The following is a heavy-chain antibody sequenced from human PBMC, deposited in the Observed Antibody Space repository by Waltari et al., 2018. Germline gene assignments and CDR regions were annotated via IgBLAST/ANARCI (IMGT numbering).Heavy chain of an antibody. D-gene: IGHD6-13*01. CDR3: ARARFGAAAYY. V-gene: IGHV4-34*01. Sequence: QVQLQQWGAGLLKPSETLSLPCAVYGGSFSGYYWSWIRQPPGKGLEWIGEINHSGSTNYNPSLKSRVTISVDTSKNQFSLKLSSVTAADTAVYYCARARFGAAAYYWGQGTLVTVSS. CDR2: INHSGST. J-gene: IGHJ4*02. CDR1: GGSFSGYY.